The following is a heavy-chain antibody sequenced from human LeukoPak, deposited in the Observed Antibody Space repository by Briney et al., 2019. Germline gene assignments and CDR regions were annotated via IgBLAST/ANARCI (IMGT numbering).Heavy chain of an antibody. CDR3: AREQPPGVYFDY. CDR1: GFTLSNNY. V-gene: IGHV3-53*01. CDR2: IYTDGGT. D-gene: IGHD3-10*01. J-gene: IGHJ4*02. Sequence: PGGSLRLSCAASGFTLSNNYLSRVRQAPRPGVRWVSIIYTDGGTYYADSVKGLFTISRDNSKNTLYLQMNSLRADDTAVYYCAREQPPGVYFDYWGQGTLVTVSS.